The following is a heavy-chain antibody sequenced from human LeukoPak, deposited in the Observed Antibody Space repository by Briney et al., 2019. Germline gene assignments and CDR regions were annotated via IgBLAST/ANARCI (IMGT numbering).Heavy chain of an antibody. J-gene: IGHJ6*02. CDR2: ISSSASTI. CDR3: ARDITIVRGLIGYYYGMDV. Sequence: PGGSLRLSCAPSGFTFSIYSTNWVRQAPGKGLEWVSYISSSASTIYYADSVKGRFTISRDNAKNSLYLQMNSLRDEDTAMYYCARDITIVRGLIGYYYGMDVWGQGTTVTVSS. CDR1: GFTFSIYS. D-gene: IGHD3-10*01. V-gene: IGHV3-48*02.